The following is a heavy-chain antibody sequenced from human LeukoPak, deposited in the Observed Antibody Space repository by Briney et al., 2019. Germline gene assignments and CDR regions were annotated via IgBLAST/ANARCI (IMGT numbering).Heavy chain of an antibody. Sequence: PSETLSLTCTVSGGSISSYYWSWIRQPPGKGLEWIGYIYYSGSTNYNPSLKSRVTISVDTSKNQFSLKLSSVTAADTAVYYCAREGGYPFGFDYWGQGTLVTVSS. J-gene: IGHJ4*02. V-gene: IGHV4-59*01. CDR1: GGSISSYY. CDR2: IYYSGST. CDR3: AREGGYPFGFDY. D-gene: IGHD3-16*01.